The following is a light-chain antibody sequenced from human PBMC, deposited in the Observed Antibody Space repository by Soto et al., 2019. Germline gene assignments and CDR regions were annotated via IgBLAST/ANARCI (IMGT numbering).Light chain of an antibody. CDR1: QSVSNDF. CDR2: GAS. Sequence: EIVLTQSPGILSLSPGERATLSCRASQSVSNDFLAWYQQKPGQAPRLLIYGASTRATDVPDRFSGSRSGADFTLSISRLEPEDFAVDYCQQYGSSPPRTFGQGTKVEMK. V-gene: IGKV3-20*01. CDR3: QQYGSSPPRT. J-gene: IGKJ1*01.